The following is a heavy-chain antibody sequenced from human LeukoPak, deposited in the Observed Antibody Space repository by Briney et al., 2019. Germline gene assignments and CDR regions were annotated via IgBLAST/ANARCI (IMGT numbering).Heavy chain of an antibody. J-gene: IGHJ6*03. Sequence: GGSLRLSCAASGFTFSSYSMNWVRQAPGKGLEWVSSISSSSRYIYYADSVKGRFTISRDNAKNSLYLQMNSLRAEDTAVYYCAREHTYYDFWSGYYYYYYYMDVWGKGTTVTVSS. D-gene: IGHD3-3*01. CDR2: ISSSSRYI. CDR3: AREHTYYDFWSGYYYYYYYMDV. CDR1: GFTFSSYS. V-gene: IGHV3-21*01.